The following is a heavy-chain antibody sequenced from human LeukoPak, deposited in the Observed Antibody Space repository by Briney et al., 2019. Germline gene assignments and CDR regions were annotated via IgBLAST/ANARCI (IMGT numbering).Heavy chain of an antibody. CDR3: ARHAGRYLAPNNAFDI. D-gene: IGHD5-12*01. CDR2: IYYSGST. Sequence: PSETLSLTCTVSGVSISSSSYYWGWIRQPPGKGLEWIGSIYYSGSTYYNPSLKSRATISVDTSKNQFSLKLSSVTAADTAVYYCARHAGRYLAPNNAFDIWGQGTMVTVSS. V-gene: IGHV4-39*01. CDR1: GVSISSSSYY. J-gene: IGHJ3*02.